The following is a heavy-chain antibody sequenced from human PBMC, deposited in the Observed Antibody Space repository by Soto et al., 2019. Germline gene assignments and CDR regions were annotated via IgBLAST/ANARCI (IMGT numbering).Heavy chain of an antibody. CDR3: ARGGQYQQPYQFDF. V-gene: IGHV3-23*01. CDR2: LTGNGGTT. Sequence: PGGSLRLSCEASGFTFSNFGMSWVRQAPGKGLEWVSGLTGNGGTTYCADSVKGRFTISRDNSKNTLSLQMNSLRVDDTAVYYCARGGQYQQPYQFDFWGQGTLVTVSS. J-gene: IGHJ4*02. D-gene: IGHD2-2*01. CDR1: GFTFSNFG.